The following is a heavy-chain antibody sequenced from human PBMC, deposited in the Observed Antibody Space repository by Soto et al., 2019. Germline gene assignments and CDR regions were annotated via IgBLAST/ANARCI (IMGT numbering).Heavy chain of an antibody. CDR3: AAKNFGGGAFDI. J-gene: IGHJ3*02. D-gene: IGHD4-17*01. V-gene: IGHV3-7*01. Sequence: PGGSLRLCCAASGFTFSSYWMNWVRQAPGKGLEWVANIKQDGSEKYYVDSVKGRFTISRDNAKNSLYLQMNSLRAEDTAVYYCAAKNFGGGAFDIRAQGTMDTGSS. CDR2: IKQDGSEK. CDR1: GFTFSSYW.